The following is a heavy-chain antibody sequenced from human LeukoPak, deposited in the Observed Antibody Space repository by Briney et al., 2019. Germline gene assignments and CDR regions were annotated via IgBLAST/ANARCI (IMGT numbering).Heavy chain of an antibody. J-gene: IGHJ4*02. CDR2: ISSSSSTI. CDR3: ARRNQGFDY. Sequence: GGSLRLSCAASGFTFSSYSMNWVRQAPGKGLEWVSYISSSSSTIYYADSVKGRFTISRDNAKNSLYLQMNSLRAEDTAVYYCARRNQGFDYWGQGTLVTVSS. CDR1: GFTFSSYS. V-gene: IGHV3-48*01.